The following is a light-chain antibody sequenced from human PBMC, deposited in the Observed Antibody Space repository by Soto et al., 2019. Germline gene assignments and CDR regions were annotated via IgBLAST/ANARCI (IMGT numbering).Light chain of an antibody. CDR3: QQYKNDFSWT. CDR1: QSISIW. Sequence: DIQMTQSPSTLSASVGDRVTITCRASQSISIWLAWYQQKPGKAPNILIYDAATLVSGVPSRFSGSGSGTEFTLTISSLQPDDFANYYCQQYKNDFSWTFGHGTKVEIK. CDR2: DAA. V-gene: IGKV1-5*01. J-gene: IGKJ1*01.